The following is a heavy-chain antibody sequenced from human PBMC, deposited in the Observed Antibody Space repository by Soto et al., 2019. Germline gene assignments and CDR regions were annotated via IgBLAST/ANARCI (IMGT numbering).Heavy chain of an antibody. V-gene: IGHV1-2*07. D-gene: IGHD3-3*01. CDR1: GYTFTDYY. J-gene: IGHJ5*02. CDR3: KRVPISRLVNHAWFGP. Sequence: ASVKVSCKASGYTFTDYYMHWVRQAPGQGPQWMGWIDPNSGATNHAHKYEGRVTMTRDTSISTAYMELSSLTSDDTALYYCKRVPISRLVNHAWFGPWGQGTLVTVSS. CDR2: IDPNSGAT.